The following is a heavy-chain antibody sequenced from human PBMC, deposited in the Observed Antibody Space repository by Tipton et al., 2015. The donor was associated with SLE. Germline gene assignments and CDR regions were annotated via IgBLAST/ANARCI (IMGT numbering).Heavy chain of an antibody. V-gene: IGHV4-59*01. CDR3: AGPYGDFGYFHH. Sequence: TLSLTCTVSGDSIRSYYWSWIRRPPGKGLEWIGYIFDSGTTNYNPSFESRVSMSVDTSKNQISLRLSSVTAADTAVYFCAGPYGDFGYFHHCGQGALVTVSS. J-gene: IGHJ1*01. CDR2: IFDSGTT. CDR1: GDSIRSYY. D-gene: IGHD4-17*01.